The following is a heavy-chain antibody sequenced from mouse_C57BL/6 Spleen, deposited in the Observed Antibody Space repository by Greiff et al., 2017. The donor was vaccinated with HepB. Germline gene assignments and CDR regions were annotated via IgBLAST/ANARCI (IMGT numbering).Heavy chain of an antibody. CDR2: IYPRSGNT. CDR3: ARGGITTVVADFDV. J-gene: IGHJ1*03. Sequence: VQLQQSGAELARPGASVKLSCKASGYTFTSYGISWVKQRTGQGLEWIGEIYPRSGNTYYNEKFKGKATLTADKSSSTAYMELRSLTSEDSAVYFCARGGITTVVADFDVWGTGTTVTVSS. V-gene: IGHV1-81*01. D-gene: IGHD1-1*01. CDR1: GYTFTSYG.